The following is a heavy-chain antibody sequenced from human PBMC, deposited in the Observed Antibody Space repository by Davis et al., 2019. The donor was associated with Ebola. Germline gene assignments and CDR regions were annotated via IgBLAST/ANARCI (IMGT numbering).Heavy chain of an antibody. D-gene: IGHD3-10*01. CDR2: INHSGST. CDR1: GFTFSSYD. Sequence: ESLKISCAASGFTFSSYDMHWVRQAPGKGLEWIGEINHSGSTNYNPSLKSRVTISVDTSKNQFSLKLSSVTAADTAVYYCARWGDYYGSGSYYRAHYYGMDVWGQGTTVTVSS. CDR3: ARWGDYYGSGSYYRAHYYGMDV. V-gene: IGHV4-34*01. J-gene: IGHJ6*02.